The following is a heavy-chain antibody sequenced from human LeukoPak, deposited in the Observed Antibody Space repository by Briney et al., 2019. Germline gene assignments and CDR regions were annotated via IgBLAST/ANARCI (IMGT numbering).Heavy chain of an antibody. CDR3: ARGQVYGWQTIDY. D-gene: IGHD5/OR15-5a*01. Sequence: GASLQISCKGSGSIFTSYWIGWVRQLPGKGLEWMGIIYPGDSDTRYSPSFQGQVTISADKSISTAYLQWSSLKASDTAMYYCARGQVYGWQTIDYWGQGTLVTVSS. J-gene: IGHJ4*02. CDR2: IYPGDSDT. V-gene: IGHV5-51*01. CDR1: GSIFTSYW.